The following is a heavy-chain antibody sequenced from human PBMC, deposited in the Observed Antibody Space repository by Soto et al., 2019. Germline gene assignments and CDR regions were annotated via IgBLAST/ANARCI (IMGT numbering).Heavy chain of an antibody. J-gene: IGHJ6*02. CDR3: ARGIPQQLKYGMDV. CDR1: GGSISSGGYY. CDR2: IYYSGST. D-gene: IGHD6-13*01. V-gene: IGHV4-31*03. Sequence: PSETLSLTCTVSGGSISSGGYYWSWIRQHPGKGLEWIGYIYYSGSTYYNPSLKSRVTISVDTSKNQFSLKLSSVTAADTAMYYCARGIPQQLKYGMDVWGQGTTVTVSS.